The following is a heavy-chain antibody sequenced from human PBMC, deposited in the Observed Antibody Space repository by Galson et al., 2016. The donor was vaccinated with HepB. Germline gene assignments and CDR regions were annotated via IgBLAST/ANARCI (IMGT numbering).Heavy chain of an antibody. D-gene: IGHD6-19*01. V-gene: IGHV3-30*03. J-gene: IGHJ5*02. Sequence: SLRLSCAASGFTFSDYGMHWIRQAPGKGLEWVAITSLNGVSKYTDSVAGRFTISRDTSKNTLYLQMNSLRTEDTAIYYCARDFRSGWTNWFDHWGQGTLVTVSS. CDR3: ARDFRSGWTNWFDH. CDR1: GFTFSDYG. CDR2: TSLNGVSK.